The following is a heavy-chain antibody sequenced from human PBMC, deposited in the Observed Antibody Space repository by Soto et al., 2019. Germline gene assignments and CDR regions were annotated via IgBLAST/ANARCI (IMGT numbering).Heavy chain of an antibody. D-gene: IGHD3-10*01. CDR3: ARDYGSGSYYKKSYFQH. CDR2: IWYDGSNK. CDR1: GFTFSSYG. Sequence: QVQLVESGGGVVQPGRSLRLSCAASGFTFSSYGMHWVRQAPGKGLEWVAVIWYDGSNKYYADSVKGRFTISRDNSKNTLYLQMNSLRAEDTAGYYCARDYGSGSYYKKSYFQHWGQGTLVTVSS. J-gene: IGHJ1*01. V-gene: IGHV3-33*01.